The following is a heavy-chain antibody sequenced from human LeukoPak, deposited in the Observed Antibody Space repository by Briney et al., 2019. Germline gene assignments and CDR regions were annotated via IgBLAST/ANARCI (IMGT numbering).Heavy chain of an antibody. D-gene: IGHD1-26*01. CDR2: INPYNGYT. V-gene: IGHV1-18*01. J-gene: IGHJ5*02. CDR3: AVGRSIVGATVPFDP. Sequence: GASVTVSCKPSGYTFTTYGINWVRQAPGHGLEWMAWINPYNGYTNYAQKVQDRVTVTTDTSTGTAYMELRSLRSDDTAVYYCAVGRSIVGATVPFDPWGQGTLVTVSS. CDR1: GYTFTTYG.